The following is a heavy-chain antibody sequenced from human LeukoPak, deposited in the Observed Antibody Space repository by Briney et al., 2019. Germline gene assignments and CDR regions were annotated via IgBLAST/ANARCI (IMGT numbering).Heavy chain of an antibody. V-gene: IGHV3-9*01. CDR2: ISWNSGSI. CDR1: GFTFDDYA. J-gene: IGHJ5*02. CDR3: AKDLYPTMAAAGIGWFDP. D-gene: IGHD6-13*01. Sequence: GRSLRLSCAASGFTFDDYAMHWVRHAPGKGLEWVSGISWNSGSIGYADSVKGRFTISRDNAKNSLYLQMNSLRAEDTALYYCAKDLYPTMAAAGIGWFDPWGQGTLVTVSS.